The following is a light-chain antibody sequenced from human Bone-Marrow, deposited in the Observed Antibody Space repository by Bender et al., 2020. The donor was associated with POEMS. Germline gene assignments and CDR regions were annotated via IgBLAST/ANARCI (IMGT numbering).Light chain of an antibody. CDR2: EVT. Sequence: QSALTQPASVSGSPGQSITISCTGASSDVGAYNLVSWYQQYPGKAPKTMIYEVTKRPSGVYNRFSGSKSGNTASLTISGLQAEDEADYHCCSYAGSNTLVFGGGTKLTVL. CDR1: SSDVGAYNL. V-gene: IGLV2-23*02. J-gene: IGLJ2*01. CDR3: CSYAGSNTLV.